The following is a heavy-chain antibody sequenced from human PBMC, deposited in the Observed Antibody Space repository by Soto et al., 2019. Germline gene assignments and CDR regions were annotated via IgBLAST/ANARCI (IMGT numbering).Heavy chain of an antibody. CDR2: ISSNGVGT. Sequence: EVQLAESGGGLAQPGGSLRLSCAASGFTLSGYAMDWVRQALGKGLEYVSGISSNGVGTYYANSVQGRFTISRDNSKNTVYLQMGSLRPEDIAVYYCARRARPDFYYMDVWGKGTTVTVSS. CDR1: GFTLSGYA. D-gene: IGHD6-6*01. J-gene: IGHJ6*03. CDR3: ARRARPDFYYMDV. V-gene: IGHV3-64*01.